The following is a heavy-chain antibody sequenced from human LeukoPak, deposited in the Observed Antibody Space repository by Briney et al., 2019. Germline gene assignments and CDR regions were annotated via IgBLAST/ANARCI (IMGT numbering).Heavy chain of an antibody. CDR2: ISYDGSNK. V-gene: IGHV3-30*18. Sequence: GGSLRLSCAGSGFTFSSYGMHWVRQAPGKGLEWVAVISYDGSNKYYADSVKGRFTISRDNSKNTLYLQMNSLRAEDTAVYYCAEVGIAPLRIYYYYMDVWGKGTTVTVSS. J-gene: IGHJ6*03. D-gene: IGHD6-13*01. CDR3: AEVGIAPLRIYYYYMDV. CDR1: GFTFSSYG.